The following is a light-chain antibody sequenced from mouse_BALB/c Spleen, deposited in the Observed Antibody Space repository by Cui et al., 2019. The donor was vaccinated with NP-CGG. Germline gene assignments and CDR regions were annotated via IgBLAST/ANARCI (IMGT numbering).Light chain of an antibody. CDR3: ALWYSNHWV. J-gene: IGLJ1*01. CDR2: GTN. Sequence: QAVLTQEPALTTSPGETVTLTCRSSTGAVTTSNYANWVQEKPDHLFTGLIGGTNNRPPGVPARFSGSLIGDKAALTITGAQTEDEALYFCALWYSNHWVFGGGTKLTVL. CDR1: TGAVTTSNY. V-gene: IGLV1*01.